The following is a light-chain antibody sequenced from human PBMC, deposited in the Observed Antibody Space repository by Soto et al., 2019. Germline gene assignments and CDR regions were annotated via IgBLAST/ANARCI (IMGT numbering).Light chain of an antibody. CDR3: QQAHMVPFP. V-gene: IGKV1D-12*01. Sequence: DIQMTQSPYSVSASVGDRVTITCRASQSMSNYLAWYQHKPGKAPKLLIYAASALQSGVPLRFSGSGSGTDFTLTISSLQPEDFATYFCQQAHMVPFPFGQGTRLEIK. CDR2: AAS. CDR1: QSMSNY. J-gene: IGKJ5*01.